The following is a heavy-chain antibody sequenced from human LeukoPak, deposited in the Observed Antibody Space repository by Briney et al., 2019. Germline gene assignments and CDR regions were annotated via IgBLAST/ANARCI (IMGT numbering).Heavy chain of an antibody. CDR1: SGSVSSGSYY. CDR2: IDYSGST. CDR3: ARGVRMGAYSGFRH. Sequence: SETLSLTCTVSSGSVSSGSYYWSWIRQPPGKGLEWIGYIDYSGSTNYNPSLKSRVTISVDTSKNQFSLKLNSVTAADTALYYCARGVRMGAYSGFRHWGQGTLVTVSS. D-gene: IGHD1-26*01. V-gene: IGHV4-61*01. J-gene: IGHJ1*01.